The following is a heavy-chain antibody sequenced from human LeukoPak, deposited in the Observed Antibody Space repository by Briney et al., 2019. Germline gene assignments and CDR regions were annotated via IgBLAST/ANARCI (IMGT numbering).Heavy chain of an antibody. D-gene: IGHD6-13*01. V-gene: IGHV4-39*01. CDR3: ARHMSSSWYFS. CDR1: GGSITTSSYY. J-gene: IGHJ5*02. Sequence: SETLSLTCTVSGGSITTSSYYWGWIRQPPGKGLEWIGSMYHSGSTYYNPSLKSRVIISVDTSKSQFSLKLNSVTAADTAVYYCARHMSSSWYFSWGQGTLVTVSS. CDR2: MYHSGST.